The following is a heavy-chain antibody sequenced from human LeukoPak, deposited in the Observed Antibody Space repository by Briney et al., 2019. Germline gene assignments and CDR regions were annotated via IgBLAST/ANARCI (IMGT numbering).Heavy chain of an antibody. V-gene: IGHV3-21*01. CDR1: GFTFSSYS. Sequence: GGSLRLSCAASGFTFSSYSMNWVRQAPGKGLEWVSSISSSSSYIYYADSVKGRFTISRDNAKNSLYLQMNSLRAEDTAVYYCARVFVSEYSAGPQGAYYYGMDVWGQGTTVTVSS. CDR2: ISSSSSYI. J-gene: IGHJ6*02. D-gene: IGHD5-18*01. CDR3: ARVFVSEYSAGPQGAYYYGMDV.